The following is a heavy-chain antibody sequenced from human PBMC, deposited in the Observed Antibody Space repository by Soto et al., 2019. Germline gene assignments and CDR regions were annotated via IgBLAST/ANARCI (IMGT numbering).Heavy chain of an antibody. CDR2: IXXXSXGX. J-gene: IGHJ4*02. D-gene: IGHD3-10*02. Sequence: GASVEVSWKASGYRFAGCYIRSVRQAPGQGLEWXAXIXXXSXGXXXAXXXQGRVTVTRDTSITTAYMELNGLRSDDPAVYFCARSPTTMFQPLDYWGPGTLLSLSS. CDR3: ARSPTTMFQPLDY. CDR1: GYRFAGCY. V-gene: IGHV1-2*02.